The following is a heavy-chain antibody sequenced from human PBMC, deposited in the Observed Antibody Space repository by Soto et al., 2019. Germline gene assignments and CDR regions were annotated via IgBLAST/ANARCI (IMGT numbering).Heavy chain of an antibody. Sequence: QVQLVESGGGVVQPGRSLRLSCAASGFIFSTYAMHWVRQAPGKGLEWVALISYDGGNEYYADSVKGRFTISRDDSENTLYLQMIGLRAEDTAVYYCTRDSGIVLGPVTSMDVWGQGTTVTVSS. J-gene: IGHJ6*02. CDR3: TRDSGIVLGPVTSMDV. CDR1: GFIFSTYA. CDR2: ISYDGGNE. D-gene: IGHD2-2*01. V-gene: IGHV3-30-3*01.